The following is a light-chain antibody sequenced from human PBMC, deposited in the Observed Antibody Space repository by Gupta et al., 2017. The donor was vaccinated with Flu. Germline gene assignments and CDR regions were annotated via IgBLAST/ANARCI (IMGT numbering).Light chain of an antibody. Sequence: PATLSVSPGERATLSCRASQSVTSYLAWYQQKPGQAPRLLIYGASTRATGFPARFSGSGYGTEFSLTISSLQSEDFAVYYCQQYNDWPLTFGGGTKVEIK. J-gene: IGKJ4*01. CDR2: GAS. CDR3: QQYNDWPLT. V-gene: IGKV3-15*01. CDR1: QSVTSY.